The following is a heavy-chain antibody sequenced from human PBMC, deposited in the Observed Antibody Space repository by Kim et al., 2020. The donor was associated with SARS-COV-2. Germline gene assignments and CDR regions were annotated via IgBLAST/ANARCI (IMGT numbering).Heavy chain of an antibody. CDR2: ISSSSSYI. V-gene: IGHV3-21*01. Sequence: GGSLRLSCAASGFTFSSYSMNWVRQAPGKGLEWVSSISSSSSYIYYADSVKGRFTISRDNAKNSLYLQMNSLRAEDTAVYYCARDFCWHGDPRACWGGRYYYYGMDVWGQGTTVTVSS. CDR3: ARDFCWHGDPRACWGGRYYYYGMDV. D-gene: IGHD4-17*01. CDR1: GFTFSSYS. J-gene: IGHJ6*02.